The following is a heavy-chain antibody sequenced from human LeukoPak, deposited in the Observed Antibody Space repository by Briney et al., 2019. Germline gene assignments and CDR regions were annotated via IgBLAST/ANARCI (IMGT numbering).Heavy chain of an antibody. D-gene: IGHD2-21*01. CDR3: ARSSYYCFDY. Sequence: GGSLRLSCAAPGFTFTSYWMYWVRQAPGKGLEWVADIKEDGSEKCYVDSVKGRFTISRDNAKNSLYLQMNSLRAEDTAVYYCARSSYYCFDYWGQGTLVTVSS. CDR1: GFTFTSYW. CDR2: IKEDGSEK. J-gene: IGHJ4*02. V-gene: IGHV3-7*01.